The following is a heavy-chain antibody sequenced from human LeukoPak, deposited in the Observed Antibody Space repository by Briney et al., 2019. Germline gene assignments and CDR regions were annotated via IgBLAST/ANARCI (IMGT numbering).Heavy chain of an antibody. CDR2: ISYDGSNK. J-gene: IGHJ4*02. D-gene: IGHD2-21*02. CDR1: GLTFSNYG. CDR3: ARESPACGEDCYFDY. Sequence: GGSLRLSCAASGLTFSNYGMHWVRQAPGKGLEWVAVISYDGSNKYYADSVKGRFTISRDNSKNTLYLQMNSLRTDDTAVYYCARESPACGEDCYFDYWGQGTLVTVSS. V-gene: IGHV3-30*03.